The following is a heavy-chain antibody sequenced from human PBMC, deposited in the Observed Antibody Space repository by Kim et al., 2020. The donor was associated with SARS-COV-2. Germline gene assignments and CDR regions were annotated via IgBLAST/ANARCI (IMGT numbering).Heavy chain of an antibody. Sequence: VKGRFTISRDNAKNSLYLQMNSLRAEDTAVYYCARVEDDYVWGSYRPLDYWGQGTLVTVSS. J-gene: IGHJ4*02. CDR3: ARVEDDYVWGSYRPLDY. D-gene: IGHD3-16*02. V-gene: IGHV3-21*01.